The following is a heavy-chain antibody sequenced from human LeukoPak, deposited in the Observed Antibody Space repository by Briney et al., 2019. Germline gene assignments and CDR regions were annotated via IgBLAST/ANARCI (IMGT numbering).Heavy chain of an antibody. CDR3: ARKARGSSRTTFDY. D-gene: IGHD1/OR15-1a*01. CDR1: GFTFSSYS. V-gene: IGHV3-21*01. J-gene: IGHJ4*02. Sequence: GESLRLSCAASGFTFSSYSMNWVRQAPGKGLEWVSSITSSNNYIYYGDSVKGRFTISRDNAKNSLYLQMNSLRAEDTTVYYCARKARGSSRTTFDYWGQGTLVTVSS. CDR2: ITSSNNYI.